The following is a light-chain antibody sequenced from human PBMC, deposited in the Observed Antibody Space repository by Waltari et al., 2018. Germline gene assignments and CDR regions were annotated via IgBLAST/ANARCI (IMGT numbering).Light chain of an antibody. V-gene: IGKV3-20*01. Sequence: EIVLTQSPGTLSLSPGERATLSCRASKGVGKYLAWYQQRPGQAPRLLLSHASIRATGIPDRFSGSVFGTDFSLTISRLEPEDFAVYYCQKYDFLPATFGQGTTVEIK. CDR2: HAS. CDR1: KGVGKY. J-gene: IGKJ1*01. CDR3: QKYDFLPAT.